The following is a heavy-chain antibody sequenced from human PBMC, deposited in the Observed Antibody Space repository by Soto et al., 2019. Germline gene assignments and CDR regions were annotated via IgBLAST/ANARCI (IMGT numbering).Heavy chain of an antibody. CDR2: ISGSGGST. CDR1: GFTFSSYA. CDR3: AKDQGVGATSYYYYGMDV. J-gene: IGHJ6*02. Sequence: GGSLRLSWAASGFTFSSYAMSWVRQAPGKRLEWVSAISGSGGSTYYADSVKGRFTISRDNSKNTLYLQTNSLRAEDTAVYYCAKDQGVGATSYYYYGMDVWGQGTTVTVSS. D-gene: IGHD1-26*01. V-gene: IGHV3-23*01.